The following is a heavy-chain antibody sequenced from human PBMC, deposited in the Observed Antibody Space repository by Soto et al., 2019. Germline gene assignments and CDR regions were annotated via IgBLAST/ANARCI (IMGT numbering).Heavy chain of an antibody. Sequence: QVQLVESGGGVVQPGRSLRLSCAASGFTFSSYAMHWVRQAPGKGLEWVAVISYDGSNKYYADSVKGRFTISRDNSKNPLYLQRNSLRAEDTAVYYCAGGIGIAAVGEFDYWGQGTLVTVSS. V-gene: IGHV3-30-3*01. CDR1: GFTFSSYA. D-gene: IGHD6-13*01. J-gene: IGHJ4*02. CDR2: ISYDGSNK. CDR3: AGGIGIAAVGEFDY.